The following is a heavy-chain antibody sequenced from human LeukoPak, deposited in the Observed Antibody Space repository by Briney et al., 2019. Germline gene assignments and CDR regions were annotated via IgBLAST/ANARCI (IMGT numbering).Heavy chain of an antibody. CDR2: ISSSSSYI. CDR1: GFTFDDYA. J-gene: IGHJ4*03. V-gene: IGHV3-9*01. CDR3: AKSMNKLGSGTYYNGFFDS. D-gene: IGHD3-10*01. Sequence: GRSLRLSCAASGFTFDDYAMHWVRQAPGKGLEWVSSISSSSSYIYYADSVKGRFTISRDNVKNSLFLQMNTVKSEDAALYYCAKSMNKLGSGTYYNGFFDSWGQGTLVTVSS.